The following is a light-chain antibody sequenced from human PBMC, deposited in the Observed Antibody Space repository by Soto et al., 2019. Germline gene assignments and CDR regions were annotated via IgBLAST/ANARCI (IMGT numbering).Light chain of an antibody. Sequence: EIVLMQSPATLSLSPGERATLSCRASQSVGSYLAWYQQKPGQAPRLLIYDASRRATGIPARFSGSGFGTDFTLTVSSLAPEVFAVSYCQQRGNWVSFGQGTRLEI. CDR2: DAS. J-gene: IGKJ5*01. V-gene: IGKV3-11*01. CDR1: QSVGSY. CDR3: QQRGNWVS.